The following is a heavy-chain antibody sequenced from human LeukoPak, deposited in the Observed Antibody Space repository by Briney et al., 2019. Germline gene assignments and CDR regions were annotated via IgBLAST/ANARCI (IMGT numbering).Heavy chain of an antibody. CDR3: ARGRSSSSWSSPDV. V-gene: IGHV1-8*01. CDR1: GYTFTSYD. J-gene: IGHJ6*04. Sequence: GASVKVSCKASGYTFTSYDINWERQATGQGLEWMGWMNPNSGNTGYAQKFQGRVTMTRNTSINTAYMELSSLRSEDTAVYYCARGRSSSSWSSPDVWGKGTTVTVSS. D-gene: IGHD6-13*01. CDR2: MNPNSGNT.